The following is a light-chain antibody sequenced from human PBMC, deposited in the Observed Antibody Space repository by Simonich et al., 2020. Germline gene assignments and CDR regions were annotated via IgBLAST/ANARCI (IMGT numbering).Light chain of an antibody. CDR2: GKS. J-gene: IGLJ3*02. Sequence: QAVVTQEPSLTVSPGGTVTLTCGSSTGAVTSGHYPYWFQQKPGQAPRTLIYGKSNKPSWTPARFSGSLLGGKAALTLSGAQPEDEAEYYCLLSYSGARVFGGGTKLTVL. V-gene: IGLV7-46*01. CDR1: TGAVTSGHY. CDR3: LLSYSGARV.